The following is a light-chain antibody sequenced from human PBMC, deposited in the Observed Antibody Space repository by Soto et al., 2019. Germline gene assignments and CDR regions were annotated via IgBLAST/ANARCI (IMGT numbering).Light chain of an antibody. Sequence: DIHVAQSRASVSSSLVGRVTITCRASQGIRNDLGWYQQKPGKAPKRLIYAASSLQSGVPSRFSGSGSGTEFTLTISSLQPEDFATYYCLQHNSYPRTFGQGTKVDIK. CDR1: QGIRND. CDR2: AAS. V-gene: IGKV1-17*01. CDR3: LQHNSYPRT. J-gene: IGKJ1*01.